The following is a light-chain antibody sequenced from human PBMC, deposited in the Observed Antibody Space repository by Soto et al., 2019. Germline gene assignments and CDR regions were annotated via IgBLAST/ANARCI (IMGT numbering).Light chain of an antibody. V-gene: IGKV3-11*01. Sequence: EIVLTQSPATLSLSPGERATLSCRASQSVSSYLAWYQQKPGQAPRLLMNDASNRATGIPARFSGSGSGTDFTLTISSLEPEDFAVYYCQQRSNWPLTSGGGTKVEIK. CDR2: DAS. CDR1: QSVSSY. J-gene: IGKJ4*01. CDR3: QQRSNWPLT.